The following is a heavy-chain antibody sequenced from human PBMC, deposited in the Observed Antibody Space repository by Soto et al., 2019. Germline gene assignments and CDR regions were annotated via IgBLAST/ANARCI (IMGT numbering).Heavy chain of an antibody. CDR3: AKGKNGYSSSSGGIFDY. V-gene: IGHV3-23*01. CDR2: ISGSGGST. J-gene: IGHJ4*02. Sequence: GGSLRLSCAASGFTFSSYAMSWVRQAPGKGLEWVSAISGSGGSTYYADSVKGRFTISRDNSKNTLYLQMNSLRAEDTAVYYCAKGKNGYSSSSGGIFDYWGQGTLVTVSS. CDR1: GFTFSSYA. D-gene: IGHD6-6*01.